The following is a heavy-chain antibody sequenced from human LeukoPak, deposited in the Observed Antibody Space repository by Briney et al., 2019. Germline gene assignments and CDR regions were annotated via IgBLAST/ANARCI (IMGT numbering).Heavy chain of an antibody. V-gene: IGHV4-34*01. CDR1: GFTFSTFA. CDR3: ARGRGYYGSGSYYRHNWFDP. CDR2: INHSGST. D-gene: IGHD3-10*01. J-gene: IGHJ5*02. Sequence: GSLRLSCAASGFTFSTFAMIWVRQPPGKGLEWIGEINHSGSTNYNPSLKSRVTISVDTSKNQFSLKLSSVTAADTAVYYCARGRGYYGSGSYYRHNWFDPWGQGTLVTVSS.